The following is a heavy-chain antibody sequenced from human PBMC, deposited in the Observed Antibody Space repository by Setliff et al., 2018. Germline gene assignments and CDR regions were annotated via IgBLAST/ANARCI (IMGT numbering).Heavy chain of an antibody. Sequence: SETLSLTCTVSGDSISSGSYYWTWIRQPPGKGLEWIGYIYYSGSTNYNPSLKSRVTISVDTSKNQFSLKLSSVTAADTAVYYCARDNRDYDFWSGYYSLRGYFDYWGQGTLVTVSS. J-gene: IGHJ4*02. V-gene: IGHV4-61*01. D-gene: IGHD3-3*01. CDR1: GDSISSGSYY. CDR3: ARDNRDYDFWSGYYSLRGYFDY. CDR2: IYYSGST.